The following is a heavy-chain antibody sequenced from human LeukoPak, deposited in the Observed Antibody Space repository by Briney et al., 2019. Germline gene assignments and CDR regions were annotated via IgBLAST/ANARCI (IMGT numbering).Heavy chain of an antibody. CDR1: GGTFSSYA. CDR3: ARRAVAGSYSWFDP. J-gene: IGHJ5*02. D-gene: IGHD6-19*01. Sequence: GASVKVSCKASGGTFSSYAISWVRQAPGQGLEWMGGIIPIFGTANYAQKFQGRVTITADKSTSTAYMELSSLRSEDTAVYYCARRAVAGSYSWFDPWGQGTLVTVSS. V-gene: IGHV1-69*06. CDR2: IIPIFGTA.